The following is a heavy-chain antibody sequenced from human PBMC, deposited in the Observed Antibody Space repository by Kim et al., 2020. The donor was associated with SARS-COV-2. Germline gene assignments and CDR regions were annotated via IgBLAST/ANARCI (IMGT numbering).Heavy chain of an antibody. Sequence: GGSLRLSCAASGFTFSNYGMHWVRQAPGKGLEWVAVISYDGSYKYYVGSVKGRFTISRDNSKNTLYLQMNSLRAEDTAVYYCAKWAVTTGFDYWGQGTLVTVSS. D-gene: IGHD4-17*01. V-gene: IGHV3-30*18. J-gene: IGHJ4*02. CDR1: GFTFSNYG. CDR2: ISYDGSYK. CDR3: AKWAVTTGFDY.